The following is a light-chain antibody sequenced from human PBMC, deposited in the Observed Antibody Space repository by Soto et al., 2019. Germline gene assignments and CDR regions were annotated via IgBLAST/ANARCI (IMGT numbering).Light chain of an antibody. CDR2: KAS. CDR3: QQYNSYPWT. Sequence: IQMTHSPSTLPASVGDRVSLTCRANQIIGSWLSWYQQKPGKAPKVLIYKASSLESGGPSRFSGSGSWTEFTRTISSLQPDDFATYYCQQYNSYPWTFGQGTKV. V-gene: IGKV1-5*03. J-gene: IGKJ1*01. CDR1: QIIGSW.